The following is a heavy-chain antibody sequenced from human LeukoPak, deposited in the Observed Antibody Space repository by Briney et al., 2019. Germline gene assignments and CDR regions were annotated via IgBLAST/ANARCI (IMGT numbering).Heavy chain of an antibody. V-gene: IGHV4-4*02. CDR3: ARRRMLGFWSGYFDY. CDR1: GGSISSSNW. J-gene: IGHJ4*02. Sequence: PSETLSLTCAVSGGSISSSNWWSWVRQPPGKGLEWIGEIYHSGSTNYNPSLKSRVTISVDTSKNQFSLKLSSVTAADTAVYYCARRRMLGFWSGYFDYWGQGTLVTVSS. CDR2: IYHSGST. D-gene: IGHD3-3*01.